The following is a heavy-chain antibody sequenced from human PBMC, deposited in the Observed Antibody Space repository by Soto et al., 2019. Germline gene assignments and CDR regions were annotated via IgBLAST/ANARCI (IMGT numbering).Heavy chain of an antibody. V-gene: IGHV4-30-2*01. D-gene: IGHD3-22*01. CDR1: GGSISSGGYS. CDR2: IYHSGST. J-gene: IGHJ4*02. CDR3: ARQQLSSGYYSAFDY. Sequence: SETLSLTCAVSGGSISSGGYSWSWIRQPPGKGLEWIGYIYHSGSTYYNPSLKSRVTISVDRSKNQFSLKLSSVTAADTAVYYCARQQLSSGYYSAFDYCGQGTLVTGSA.